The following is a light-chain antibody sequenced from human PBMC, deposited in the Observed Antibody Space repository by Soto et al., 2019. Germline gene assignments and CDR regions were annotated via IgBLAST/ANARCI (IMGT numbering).Light chain of an antibody. J-gene: IGKJ1*01. CDR3: QQDNSYPWT. CDR1: QSISSW. Sequence: DIQMTQSHSTMSPSVGDRVTITCRASQSISSWLAWYQHKPGKAPKLLIYDASSLERGVPSRFSGSGSGTEFTLTISSVQPDDFATYYCQQDNSYPWTFGQGTKVEIK. CDR2: DAS. V-gene: IGKV1-5*01.